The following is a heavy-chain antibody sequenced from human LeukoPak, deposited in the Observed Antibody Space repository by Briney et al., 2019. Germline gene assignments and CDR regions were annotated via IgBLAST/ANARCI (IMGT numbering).Heavy chain of an antibody. CDR3: ARDGYYYDSSGYSRFDY. V-gene: IGHV4-4*07. CDR1: GGSISSYY. D-gene: IGHD3-22*01. Sequence: SETLSLTCTVSGGSISSYYWSWIRQPAGKGLEWMGRIHTSGSTNYNPSLKSRVTMSGDTSKNQFSLKLSSVTAADTAVYYRARDGYYYDSSGYSRFDYWGQGTLVTVSS. J-gene: IGHJ4*02. CDR2: IHTSGST.